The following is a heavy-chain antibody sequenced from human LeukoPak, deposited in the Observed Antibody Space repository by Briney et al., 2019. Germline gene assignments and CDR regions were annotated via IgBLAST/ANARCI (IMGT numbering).Heavy chain of an antibody. CDR2: INPNSGGT. CDR1: GYTFTGYY. CDR3: ARGGRGYCSSTICYADY. J-gene: IGHJ4*02. Sequence: ASVKVSCKASGYTFTGYYMHWVRQAPGQGLEWMGWINPNSGGTNYAQKFQGRVTMTRDTSISTAYMELSRLRSDDTAVYYCARGGRGYCSSTICYADYWGQGTLVTVSS. V-gene: IGHV1-2*02. D-gene: IGHD2-2*03.